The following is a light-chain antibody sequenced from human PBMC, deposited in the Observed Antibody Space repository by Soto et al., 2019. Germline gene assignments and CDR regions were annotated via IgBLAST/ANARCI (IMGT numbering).Light chain of an antibody. CDR3: SSYTTSSPLYV. CDR2: EVS. J-gene: IGLJ1*01. CDR1: SSDVGGYND. Sequence: QSVLTQPASVSGSPGQSITISCTGTSSDVGGYNDVSWYQQHPVKAPKLMIYEVSNRPSGVSNRFSGSKSGNTASLTISGLQAEDEADYYCSSYTTSSPLYVFGTGTKLTVL. V-gene: IGLV2-14*01.